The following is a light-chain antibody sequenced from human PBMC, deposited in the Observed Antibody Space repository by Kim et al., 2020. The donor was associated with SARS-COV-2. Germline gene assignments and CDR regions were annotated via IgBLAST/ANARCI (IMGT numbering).Light chain of an antibody. CDR1: SIGSKN. J-gene: IGLJ3*02. CDR3: QVWDSSTAV. V-gene: IGLV3-9*01. Sequence: SVALGQTARITCGGNSIGSKNVPWYQQKPGQAPVLVIYRDSNRPSGIPERFSGSNSGNTATLTISRAQAGDEADYYCQVWDSSTAVFGGGTQLTVL. CDR2: RDS.